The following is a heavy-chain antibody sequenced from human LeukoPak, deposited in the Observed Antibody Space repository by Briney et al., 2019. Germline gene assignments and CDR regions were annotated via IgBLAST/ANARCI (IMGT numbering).Heavy chain of an antibody. J-gene: IGHJ3*02. CDR2: IYYSGST. Sequence: PSETLSLTCTVSGGSISSYYWSWIRQPPGKGLEWIGYIYYSGSTNYNPSLKSRVTISVDTSKNQFSLKLRSVTAADTAVYYCARDVKKWFGEVLGTFDIWGPGTMVTVSS. D-gene: IGHD3-10*01. CDR1: GGSISSYY. CDR3: ARDVKKWFGEVLGTFDI. V-gene: IGHV4-59*01.